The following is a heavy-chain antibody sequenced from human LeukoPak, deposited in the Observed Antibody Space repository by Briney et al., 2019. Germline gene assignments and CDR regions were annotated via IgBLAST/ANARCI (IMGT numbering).Heavy chain of an antibody. V-gene: IGHV3-48*03. CDR3: ARVGSAWYGGWFDP. CDR2: ISSSGSTI. J-gene: IGHJ5*02. CDR1: GFTFSSYE. D-gene: IGHD6-19*01. Sequence: PGGSLRLSCAASGFTFSSYEMNWVRQAPRKGLEWVSYISSSGSTIYYADSVKGRFTISRDNDKDSLYLQMNSLRAEDTALYYCARVGSAWYGGWFDPWGQGTLVTVSS.